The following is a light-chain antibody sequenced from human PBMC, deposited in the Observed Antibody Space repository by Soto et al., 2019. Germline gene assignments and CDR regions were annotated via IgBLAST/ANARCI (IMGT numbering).Light chain of an antibody. J-gene: IGLJ2*01. V-gene: IGLV6-57*04. CDR3: QSYHSGNVV. CDR1: SGSIASNY. Sequence: NFMLTQPHSVSESPGKTVTISCTRSSGSIASNYVQWYQQRPGSAPTPVIYEDNERPSGVRDRFSGSIDSSSNSASLTISGLKTDDEADYYCQSYHSGNVVFGGGTKVTVL. CDR2: EDN.